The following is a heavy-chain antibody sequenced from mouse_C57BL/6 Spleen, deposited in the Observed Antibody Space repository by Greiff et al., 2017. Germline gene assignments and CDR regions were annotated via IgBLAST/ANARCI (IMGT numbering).Heavy chain of an antibody. J-gene: IGHJ1*03. CDR1: GFSLTSYA. D-gene: IGHD1-1*01. CDR3: ARNDYGSSYSYFDV. V-gene: IGHV2-9-1*01. Sequence: VHLVESGPGLVAPSQSLSITCTVSGFSLTSYAISWVRQPPGKGLEWLGVLWTGGGTNYNSALKSRLSICKDNSKSQVFLKMNSQQTDDTARYYGARNDYGSSYSYFDVWGTGTTVTVSS. CDR2: LWTGGGT.